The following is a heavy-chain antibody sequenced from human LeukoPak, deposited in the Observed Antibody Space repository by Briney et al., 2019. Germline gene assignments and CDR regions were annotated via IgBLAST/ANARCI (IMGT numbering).Heavy chain of an antibody. J-gene: IGHJ4*02. Sequence: PGGSLRLSCAASGFTFSSYWMNWVRQAPGKRLEWVAYVSGSGSTVYYADSVKGRFTISRDNGKSSLYLQMNSLRVEDTALYYCVRQFASWGQGTLVTVSS. CDR3: VRQFAS. CDR2: VSGSGSTV. V-gene: IGHV3-48*01. CDR1: GFTFSSYW.